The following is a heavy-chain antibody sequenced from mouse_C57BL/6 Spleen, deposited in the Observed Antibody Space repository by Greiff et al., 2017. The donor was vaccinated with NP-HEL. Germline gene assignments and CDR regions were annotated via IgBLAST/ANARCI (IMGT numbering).Heavy chain of an antibody. CDR2: ISDGGSYT. Sequence: EVMLVESGGGLVKPGGSLKLSCAASGFTFSSYAMSWVRQTPEKRLEWVATISDGGSYTYYPDNVKGRFTISRDNAKNNLYLQMSHLKSEDTAMYYCERERNYYGSSPWFAYWGQGTLVTVSA. CDR1: GFTFSSYA. D-gene: IGHD1-1*01. J-gene: IGHJ3*01. CDR3: ERERNYYGSSPWFAY. V-gene: IGHV5-4*01.